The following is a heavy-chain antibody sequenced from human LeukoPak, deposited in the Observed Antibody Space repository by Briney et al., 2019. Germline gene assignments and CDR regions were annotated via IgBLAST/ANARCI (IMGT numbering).Heavy chain of an antibody. CDR1: GGSISSYY. J-gene: IGHJ6*03. V-gene: IGHV4-4*07. CDR3: ARGRDYYYYYMDV. CDR2: IYTSGST. Sequence: PSETLSLTRTVSGGSISSYYWSWIRQPAGKGLEWVGRIYTSGSTNYNPSLKSRVTMSVDTSKNQFSLKLSSVTAADTAVYYCARGRDYYYYYMDVWGKGTTVTVSS.